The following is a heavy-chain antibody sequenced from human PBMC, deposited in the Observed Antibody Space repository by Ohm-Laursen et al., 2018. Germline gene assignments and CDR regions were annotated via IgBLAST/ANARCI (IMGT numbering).Heavy chain of an antibody. CDR1: GYTFTTYG. CDR2: ISGNSGDT. J-gene: IGHJ4*02. D-gene: IGHD5-18*01. Sequence: GASVKVSCKASGYTFTTYGISWVRQAPGEGLEWLGGISGNSGDTKYAQNLQGRVTMTTDTSTSTAYMELGSLTSDDTAVYYCARDSSMPRSTYGFFYWGQGTLVTVSS. V-gene: IGHV1-18*01. CDR3: ARDSSMPRSTYGFFY.